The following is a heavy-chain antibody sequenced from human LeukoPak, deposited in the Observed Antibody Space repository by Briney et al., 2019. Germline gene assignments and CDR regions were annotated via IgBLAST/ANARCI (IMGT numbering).Heavy chain of an antibody. CDR2: INPNSGGT. D-gene: IGHD5-12*01. CDR1: GYTFTGYY. J-gene: IGHJ5*02. V-gene: IGHV1-2*02. Sequence: ASVKVSCKATGYTFTGYYMHWVRQAPGQGLEWMGWINPNSGGTNYAQKFQGRVTMTRDTSISTAYMELSRLRSDDTAVYYCARDPVDIVATRSWFDPWGQGTLVTVSS. CDR3: ARDPVDIVATRSWFDP.